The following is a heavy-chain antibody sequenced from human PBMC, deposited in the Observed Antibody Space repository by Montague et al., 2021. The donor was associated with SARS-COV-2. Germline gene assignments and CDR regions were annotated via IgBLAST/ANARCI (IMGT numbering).Heavy chain of an antibody. CDR2: ISYDGSNK. D-gene: IGHD6-13*01. J-gene: IGHJ4*02. CDR1: GFPFSSYA. Sequence: SLRLSFAVSGFPFSSYAMHWFRQAPGKGLEWVAVISYDGSNKYYADSVKGRFTISRDNSKNTLYLQMNSLRAEDTAVYYCARPALESYSKSWYLDYWGQGTLVTVSS. CDR3: ARPALESYSKSWYLDY. V-gene: IGHV3-30*04.